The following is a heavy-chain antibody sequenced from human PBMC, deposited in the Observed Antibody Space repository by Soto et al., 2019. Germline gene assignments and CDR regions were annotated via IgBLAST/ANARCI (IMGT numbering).Heavy chain of an antibody. V-gene: IGHV4-39*01. CDR1: GGSISSSSYY. J-gene: IGHJ6*02. Sequence: TLSLTCTVSGGSISSSSYYWGWIRQPPGKGLEWIGSIYYSGSTYYNPSLKSRVTISVDTSKNQFSLKLSSVTAADTALYYCARHNTARGFYYYGMDVWGQGTTVTVSS. CDR3: ARHNTARGFYYYGMDV. CDR2: IYYSGST. D-gene: IGHD5-18*01.